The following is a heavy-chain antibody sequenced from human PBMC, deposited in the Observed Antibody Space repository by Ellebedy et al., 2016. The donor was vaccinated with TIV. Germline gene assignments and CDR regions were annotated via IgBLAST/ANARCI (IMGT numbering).Heavy chain of an antibody. CDR2: ISSSTTYI. CDR1: GFIFSNYG. CDR3: ARDRRGTVGYCSSTSCLNSTMVTWDGFDI. Sequence: GESLKISCAASGFIFSNYGMNWVRQAPGKGLDWVSSISSSTTYIYYADPVKGRFTISRDNAKNSLYLQMNSLRAEDTAVYYCARDRRGTVGYCSSTSCLNSTMVTWDGFDIWGLGTMVTVSS. V-gene: IGHV3-21*01. D-gene: IGHD2-2*01. J-gene: IGHJ3*02.